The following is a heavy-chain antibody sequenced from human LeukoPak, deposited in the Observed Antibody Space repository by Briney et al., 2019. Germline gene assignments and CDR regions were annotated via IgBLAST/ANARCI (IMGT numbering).Heavy chain of an antibody. CDR2: IYYSGST. CDR1: GGSISSYY. J-gene: IGHJ4*02. CDR3: ARDPWPYYYDSSGPFDY. D-gene: IGHD3-22*01. Sequence: SETLSLTCTVSGGSISSYYWSWIRQPPGKRLEWIGYIYYSGSTNYNPSLRSRVTISVDTSKNQFSLKLSSVTAADTAVYYCARDPWPYYYDSSGPFDYWGQGTLVTVSS. V-gene: IGHV4-59*01.